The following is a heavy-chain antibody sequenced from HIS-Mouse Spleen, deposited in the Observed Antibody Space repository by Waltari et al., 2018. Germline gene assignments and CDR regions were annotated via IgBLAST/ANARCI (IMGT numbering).Heavy chain of an antibody. V-gene: IGHV4-39*07. Sequence: QLQLQESGPGLVKPSETLPLPCTVSGGSISSSRYYRGRIRQPPGKGLEWIGIIYYSGSTYYNPSLKSRVTISVDTSKNQFSLKLSSVTAADTAVYYCAREIPYSSSWYDWYFDLWGRGTLVTVSS. D-gene: IGHD6-13*01. J-gene: IGHJ2*01. CDR2: IYYSGST. CDR3: AREIPYSSSWYDWYFDL. CDR1: GGSISSSRYY.